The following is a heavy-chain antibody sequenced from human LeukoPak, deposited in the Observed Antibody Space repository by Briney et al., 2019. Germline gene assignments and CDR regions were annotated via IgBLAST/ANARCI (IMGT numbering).Heavy chain of an antibody. CDR3: ASGNWNDRAFDI. D-gene: IGHD1-20*01. CDR1: GLTFSGYW. CDR2: IKPDGSER. Sequence: PGGSLRLSXAASGLTFSGYWMSWVRQAPGKGLEWVANIKPDGSERYYVDSVKGRFTVSRDNAKNSLYLQMNSLRVGDTAIYYCASGNWNDRAFDIWGQGTMVTVSS. J-gene: IGHJ3*02. V-gene: IGHV3-7*01.